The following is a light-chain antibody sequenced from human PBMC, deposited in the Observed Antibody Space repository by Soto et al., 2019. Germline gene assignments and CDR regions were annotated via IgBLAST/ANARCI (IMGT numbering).Light chain of an antibody. CDR2: GSS. CDR1: QTITTS. J-gene: IGKJ2*01. CDR3: QQSYSGPYT. V-gene: IGKV1-39*01. Sequence: DIQMTQSPSSLSASVGDGVTITCRASQTITTSLNWYQQRPGKAPNLLIYGSSTLESGVPSRFSGRGSGTDFTLTINSLQPEDFATDYCQQSYSGPYTFGQGTKLEIK.